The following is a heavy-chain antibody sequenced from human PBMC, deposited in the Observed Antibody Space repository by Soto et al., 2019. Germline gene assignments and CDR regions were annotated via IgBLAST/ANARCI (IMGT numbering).Heavy chain of an antibody. CDR3: AHIDPQILTAGGQGGFDS. V-gene: IGHV2-5*02. Sequence: QITLKESGPTLVKPTQTLTLTCTVSGFSVSSSGEGVGWIRQPPGKALEWLALIYWDDDKGYSPSLKSRLTIPKDTSKDQVVLTLSNMDPVDTATYYCAHIDPQILTAGGQGGFDSWGQGTLVTVSS. CDR2: IYWDDDK. CDR1: GFSVSSSGEG. J-gene: IGHJ4*02. D-gene: IGHD2-21*02.